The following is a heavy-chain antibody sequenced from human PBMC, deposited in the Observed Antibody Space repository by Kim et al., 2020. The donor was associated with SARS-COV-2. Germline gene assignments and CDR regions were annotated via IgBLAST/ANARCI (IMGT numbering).Heavy chain of an antibody. D-gene: IGHD3-10*01. CDR2: IYYSGST. J-gene: IGHJ5*02. V-gene: IGHV4-39*07. CDR3: ARDTLRITMVRGVIQGGNWFDP. CDR1: GGSISSSSYY. Sequence: SETLSLTCTVSGGSISSSSYYWGWIRQPPGKGLEWIGSIYYSGSTYYNPSLKSRVTISVDTSKNQFSLKLSSVTAADTAVYYCARDTLRITMVRGVIQGGNWFDPWGQGTLVTVSS.